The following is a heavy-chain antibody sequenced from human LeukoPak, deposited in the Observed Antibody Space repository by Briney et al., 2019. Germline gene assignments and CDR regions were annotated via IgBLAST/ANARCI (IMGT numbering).Heavy chain of an antibody. V-gene: IGHV4-38-2*02. Sequence: SETLSLTCTVSGYSISSGYYWGWIRQPPGKGLEWIGSIYHSGSTYYNPSLKSRVTISVDTSKNQFSLKLSSVTAADTAVYYCARLSITMILEMDAFDIWGQGTMVTVSS. J-gene: IGHJ3*02. D-gene: IGHD3-22*01. CDR2: IYHSGST. CDR1: GYSISSGYY. CDR3: ARLSITMILEMDAFDI.